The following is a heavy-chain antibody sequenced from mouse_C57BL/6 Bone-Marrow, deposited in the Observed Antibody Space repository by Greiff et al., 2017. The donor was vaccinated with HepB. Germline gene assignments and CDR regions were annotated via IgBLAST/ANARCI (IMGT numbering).Heavy chain of an antibody. V-gene: IGHV1-39*01. Sequence: VQLKESGPELVKPGASVKISCKASGYSFTDYNMNWVKQSNGKSLEWIGVINPNYGTTSYNQKFKGKATLTVDQSSSTAYMQRNSLTSEDSAVYYCARSHYYGSSPYYWGQGTTLTVSS. CDR3: ARSHYYGSSPYY. CDR1: GYSFTDYN. D-gene: IGHD1-1*01. J-gene: IGHJ2*01. CDR2: INPNYGTT.